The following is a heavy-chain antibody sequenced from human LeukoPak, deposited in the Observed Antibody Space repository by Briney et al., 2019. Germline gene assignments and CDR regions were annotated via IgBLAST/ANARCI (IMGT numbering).Heavy chain of an antibody. V-gene: IGHV1-2*02. CDR2: MNPNSGDT. D-gene: IGHD2-15*01. CDR1: GYTFTAYN. Sequence: EASVKVSCKPSGYTFTAYNIHWVRQAPGQGLEWMGWMNPNSGDTNYAQNFQGRVTMTRNTSISTAYMELSSLRSDDTAVYFYLRGGGRSYCDYWGRGTPVTVSS. CDR3: LRGGGRSYCDY. J-gene: IGHJ4*02.